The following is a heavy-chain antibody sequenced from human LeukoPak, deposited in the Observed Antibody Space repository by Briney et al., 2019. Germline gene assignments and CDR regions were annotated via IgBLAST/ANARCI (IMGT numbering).Heavy chain of an antibody. CDR1: GGSISTYY. J-gene: IGHJ4*02. CDR3: ARMGGYSGYATH. Sequence: PSETLSLTCTVSGGSISTYYWSWIRQPPGKGLEWIGYIHYSGTTNYNPSLKNRVTISLDTSKNQFSLNLGSVTAADTAVHFCARMGGYSGYATHWGQGTLVTVSS. D-gene: IGHD5-12*01. V-gene: IGHV4-59*08. CDR2: IHYSGTT.